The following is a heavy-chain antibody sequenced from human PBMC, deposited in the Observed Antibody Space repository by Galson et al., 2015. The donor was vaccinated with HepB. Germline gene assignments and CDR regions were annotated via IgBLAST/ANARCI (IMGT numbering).Heavy chain of an antibody. CDR2: ISSSSSHI. J-gene: IGHJ3*02. CDR1: GFTFSSFG. D-gene: IGHD1-1*01. V-gene: IGHV3-21*01. Sequence: SLRLSCAASGFTFSSFGMNWVRQAPGKGLEWVSSISSSSSHIYYADSVKGRFTISRDNAKNSLYLQMNSLRAEDTAVYYCVRGMGAATTLDIWGQGTMVTVSS. CDR3: VRGMGAATTLDI.